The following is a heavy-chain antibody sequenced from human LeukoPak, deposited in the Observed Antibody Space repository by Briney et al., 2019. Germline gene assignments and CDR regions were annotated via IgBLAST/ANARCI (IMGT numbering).Heavy chain of an antibody. V-gene: IGHV3-21*01. CDR2: ISSSSSYI. Sequence: AGGSRRLSCAVSGFTFSSYSMNGVRQAPGKGLEWVSSISSSSSYIYYADSVKGRFTISRDNAKNSLYLQMNSLRAEDTAVYYCARDYDSSGYYASSYGMDVWGQGTTVTVSS. J-gene: IGHJ6*02. CDR3: ARDYDSSGYYASSYGMDV. CDR1: GFTFSSYS. D-gene: IGHD3-22*01.